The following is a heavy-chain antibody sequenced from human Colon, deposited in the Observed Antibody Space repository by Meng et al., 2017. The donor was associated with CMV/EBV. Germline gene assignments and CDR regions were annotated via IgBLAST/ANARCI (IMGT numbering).Heavy chain of an antibody. CDR2: ISGSGRNT. J-gene: IGHJ4*02. CDR1: GFTFSNYA. V-gene: IGHV3-23*01. D-gene: IGHD2-2*01. Sequence: GGSLRLSCAASGFTFSNYAISWVRQAPGKGLEWVSGISGSGRNTYYADSVRGRFTISRDNSKRTVFLQMNSLRAGDTAVYYCTKEGMPASIPYFDYWGQGTLVTVSS. CDR3: TKEGMPASIPYFDY.